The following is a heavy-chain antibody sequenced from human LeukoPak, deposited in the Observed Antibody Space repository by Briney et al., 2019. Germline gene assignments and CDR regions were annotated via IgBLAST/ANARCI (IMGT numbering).Heavy chain of an antibody. CDR1: GFTFDDYG. CDR3: ARTSDGNWFDP. Sequence: PGGSLRLSCAASGFTFDDYGMSWVRQGPGKGLEGVSGINWNGGHTGYADSVKGRFTIFRDNAKNSLYLEMDSLRVEDTALYYCARTSDGNWFDPWGQGTLVTVSS. D-gene: IGHD1-26*01. CDR2: INWNGGHT. V-gene: IGHV3-20*04. J-gene: IGHJ5*02.